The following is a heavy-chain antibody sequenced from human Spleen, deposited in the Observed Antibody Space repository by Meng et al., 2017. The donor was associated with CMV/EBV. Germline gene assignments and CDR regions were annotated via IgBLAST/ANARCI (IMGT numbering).Heavy chain of an antibody. Sequence: SETLSLTCSVSGGSIRTSNYYWGWIRQPPGKGLEWIGNVYYSEDTSSNPSLRSRVTLSLDTSKKQFSLKLSSVTAADTAVYYCARGFADAHAFDIWGQGTMVTVSS. J-gene: IGHJ3*02. D-gene: IGHD3-10*01. CDR2: VYYSEDT. CDR3: ARGFADAHAFDI. CDR1: GGSIRTSNYY. V-gene: IGHV4-39*07.